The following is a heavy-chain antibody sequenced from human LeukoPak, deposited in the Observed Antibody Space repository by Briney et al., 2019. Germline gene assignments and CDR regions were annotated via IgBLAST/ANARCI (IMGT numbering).Heavy chain of an antibody. Sequence: SQTLSLTCTVSGGSLSSGSYYWSWIRQPAGKGLEWIGRIYTSGSTNYNPSLKSRVTISVDTSKNQFSLKLSSVTAADTAVYYCAREAVAGTSYYYYYVDVWGKGTTVTVSS. CDR3: AREAVAGTSYYYYYVDV. CDR1: GGSLSSGSYY. J-gene: IGHJ6*03. V-gene: IGHV4-61*02. D-gene: IGHD6-19*01. CDR2: IYTSGST.